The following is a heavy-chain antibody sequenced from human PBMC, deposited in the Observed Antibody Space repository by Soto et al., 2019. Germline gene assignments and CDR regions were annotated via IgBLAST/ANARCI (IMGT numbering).Heavy chain of an antibody. D-gene: IGHD2-2*01. CDR3: ARVLVPAAMGLGYYYGMDV. J-gene: IGHJ6*02. CDR2: IWYDGSNK. Sequence: QVQLVESGGGVVQPGRSLRLSCAASGFTFSSYGMHWVRQAPGKGLEWVAVIWYDGSNKYYADSVKGRFTISRDNSKNTLYLQMNSLRAEDTAVYYCARVLVPAAMGLGYYYGMDVWGQGTTVTVSS. V-gene: IGHV3-33*01. CDR1: GFTFSSYG.